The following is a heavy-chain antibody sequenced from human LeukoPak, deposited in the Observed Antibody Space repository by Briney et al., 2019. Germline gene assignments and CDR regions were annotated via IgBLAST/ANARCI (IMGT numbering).Heavy chain of an antibody. CDR2: ISSSSSYI. Sequence: PGGSLRLSCAASGLTFSSYSMNWVRQAPGKGLEWVSSISSSSSYIYYADSVKGRFTISRDNAKNSLYLQMNSLRAEDTAVYYCARDQESMVRGVYYYYYGMDVWGQGTTVTVSS. CDR1: GLTFSSYS. J-gene: IGHJ6*02. V-gene: IGHV3-21*01. CDR3: ARDQESMVRGVYYYYYGMDV. D-gene: IGHD3-10*01.